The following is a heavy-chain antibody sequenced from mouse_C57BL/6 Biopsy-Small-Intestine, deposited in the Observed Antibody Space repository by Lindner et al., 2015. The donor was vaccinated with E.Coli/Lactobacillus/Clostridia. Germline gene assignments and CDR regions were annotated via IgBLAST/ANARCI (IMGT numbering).Heavy chain of an antibody. Sequence: VQLQESGAELAKPGASVRLSCKASGYMFITFWIHWVKQRPGQGLEWIGEIYSRSDSTYYSENFKGKATLTADISSNTAYMELRSLTSEDSAVYFCARKDDSSGSFAYWGQGTLVTVSA. J-gene: IGHJ3*01. CDR2: IYSRSDST. CDR3: ARKDDSSGSFAY. CDR1: GYMFITFW. V-gene: IGHV1-81*01. D-gene: IGHD3-2*02.